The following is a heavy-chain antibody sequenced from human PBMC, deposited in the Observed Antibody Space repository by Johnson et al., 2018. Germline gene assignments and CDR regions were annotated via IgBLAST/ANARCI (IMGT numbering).Heavy chain of an antibody. CDR3: ARNGGYSSSWPNWFDP. V-gene: IGHV3-21*01. J-gene: IGHJ5*02. D-gene: IGHD6-13*01. Sequence: VQLVESGGGLVKPGGSLRLSCAASGFTFSSYSMSWVRQAPGKGLEWISSISSSSSYIYYADSVKGRFTISRDNAKNSLYLQMNSLRAEDTAVYYCARNGGYSSSWPNWFDPWGQGTLVTVSS. CDR2: ISSSSSYI. CDR1: GFTFSSYS.